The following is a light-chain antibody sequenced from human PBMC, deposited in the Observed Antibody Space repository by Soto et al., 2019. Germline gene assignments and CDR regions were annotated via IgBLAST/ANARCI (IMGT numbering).Light chain of an antibody. CDR2: ATS. V-gene: IGKV1-27*01. J-gene: IGKJ4*01. CDR3: QKYNSAPLT. Sequence: DVQMTQSPSSLSAFVGDRVTITCRASQCIAPYLAWFQQKPGKVPKLLIYATSTLQSGVPPRFSGSGSGTDFTLTISSLQPEDVGTYYCQKYNSAPLTFGGGTKVEIQ. CDR1: QCIAPY.